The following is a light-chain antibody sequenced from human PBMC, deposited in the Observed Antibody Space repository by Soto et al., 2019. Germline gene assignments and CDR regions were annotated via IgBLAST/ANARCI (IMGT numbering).Light chain of an antibody. CDR2: GAS. Sequence: VMTQAPATLSVSPGERATLSCRASQTINNNVAWYQLKVGQAPRLLIYGASTRATGIPARFSGSESGTEFTLTISSLQSEEFAEYHCQQYNNWPQTFGRGTTVEFK. CDR3: QQYNNWPQT. V-gene: IGKV3-15*01. J-gene: IGKJ1*01. CDR1: QTINNN.